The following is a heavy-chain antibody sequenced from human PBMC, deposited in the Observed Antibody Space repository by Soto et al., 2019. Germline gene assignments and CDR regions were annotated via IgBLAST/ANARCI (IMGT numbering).Heavy chain of an antibody. D-gene: IGHD6-13*01. CDR3: PRQSSNWSDHFDY. CDR1: GYSFSSSS. CDR2: INAGNGYT. V-gene: IGHV1-3*01. J-gene: IGHJ4*02. Sequence: QVQLVQSGAEVKKPAASVKVSCKASGYSFSSSSIHWVRQAPGQRPEWMGLINAGNGYTKYSEMFQDRVTISKVTSASTVYMELGSLRSEDTAVYFCPRQSSNWSDHFDYWGQGTLVTVSS.